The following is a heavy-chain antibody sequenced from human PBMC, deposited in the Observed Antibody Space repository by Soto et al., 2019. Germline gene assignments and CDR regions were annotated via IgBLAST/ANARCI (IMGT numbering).Heavy chain of an antibody. CDR1: GYSFTNYW. CDR2: IYPGNSNT. V-gene: IGHV5-51*01. CDR3: ARPSDVGLASSFDY. J-gene: IGHJ4*02. Sequence: RGESLKISCKGSGYSFTNYWIGWVRQMPGTGLEWMGIIYPGNSNTRYSPSFQGQVTMSADKSISTAYLQWSSLRASDTAIYYCARPSDVGLASSFDYWGQGSQVTAPQ.